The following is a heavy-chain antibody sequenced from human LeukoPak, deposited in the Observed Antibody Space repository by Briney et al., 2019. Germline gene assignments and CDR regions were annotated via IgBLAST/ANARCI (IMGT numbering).Heavy chain of an antibody. J-gene: IGHJ4*02. Sequence: SETPSLTRTVSGGSITSYYWSWIWQPPGKGLERIGYIYFIGSTNYNPSLKSRVTISVDTSKNQFSLKLSSVTAADTAVYYCARTARFLGEFDSWGQGTLVTVSS. CDR1: GGSITSYY. V-gene: IGHV4-59*01. CDR3: ARTARFLGEFDS. CDR2: IYFIGST. D-gene: IGHD3-10*01.